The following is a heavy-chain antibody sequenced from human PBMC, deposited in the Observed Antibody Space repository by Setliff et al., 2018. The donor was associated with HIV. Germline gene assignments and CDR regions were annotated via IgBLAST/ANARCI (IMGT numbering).Heavy chain of an antibody. Sequence: PSETLSLTCTISGGSFGVYRWSWIRQSAGRGLEWIGRIDSSGTTDYKPSLKGRVAISVDTSRNQFSLRVPSVPAADTAVYFCARARHSSCLGSYGPLGPGILVTVSS. CDR2: IDSSGTT. CDR1: GGSFGVYR. CDR3: ARARHSSCLGSYGP. D-gene: IGHD3-10*02. J-gene: IGHJ5*02. V-gene: IGHV4-4*07.